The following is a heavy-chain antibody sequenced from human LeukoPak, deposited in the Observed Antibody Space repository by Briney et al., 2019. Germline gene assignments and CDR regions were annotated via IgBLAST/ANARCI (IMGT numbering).Heavy chain of an antibody. CDR3: AKGITMVRGFSDAFDI. CDR1: GFTFSSYA. Sequence: RPGGSLRLSCAASGFTFSSYAMSWVRQAPGKGLEWVSAISGSGGSTYYADSVKGRFTISRDNAKNTLYLQMNSLRAEDTAVYYCAKGITMVRGFSDAFDIWGQGTMVTVSS. V-gene: IGHV3-23*01. J-gene: IGHJ3*02. CDR2: ISGSGGST. D-gene: IGHD3-10*01.